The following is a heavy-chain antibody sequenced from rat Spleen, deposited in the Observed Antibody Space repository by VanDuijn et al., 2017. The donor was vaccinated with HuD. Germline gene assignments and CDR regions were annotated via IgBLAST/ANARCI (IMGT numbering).Heavy chain of an antibody. CDR3: VRHGYTRYYFDY. Sequence: EVQLVESDGGLVQPGGSLKLSCAVSGFTFNSYDMAWVRQAPTKGLEWVATISYGDSSGHSGTYYRDSVKGRFTISRDNAKRTLSLQMDSLRSEDTATYYCVRHGYTRYYFDYWGQGVMVTVSS. V-gene: IGHV5-29*01. CDR1: GFTFNSYD. D-gene: IGHD1-9*01. CDR2: ISYGDSSGHSGT. J-gene: IGHJ2*01.